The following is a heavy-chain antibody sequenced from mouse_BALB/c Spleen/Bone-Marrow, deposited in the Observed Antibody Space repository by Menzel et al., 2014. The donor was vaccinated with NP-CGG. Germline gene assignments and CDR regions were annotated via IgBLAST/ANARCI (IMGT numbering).Heavy chain of an antibody. Sequence: VQLQQSGAELIKPGASVQISCKATGYTFGSYWIEWVKQRPGHGLEWIGGILHGSGSPNYKEKFKGKATFTADTSSTPAYMQLSSRTSEDSAVYYCARNGNYPAWFAYWGQGTLVTVSA. V-gene: IGHV1-9*01. D-gene: IGHD2-1*01. CDR1: GYTFGSYW. CDR2: ILHGSGSP. J-gene: IGHJ3*01. CDR3: ARNGNYPAWFAY.